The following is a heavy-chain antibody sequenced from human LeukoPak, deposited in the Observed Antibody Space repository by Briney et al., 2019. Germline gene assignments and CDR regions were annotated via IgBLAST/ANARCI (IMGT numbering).Heavy chain of an antibody. V-gene: IGHV1-18*01. J-gene: IGHJ6*03. CDR1: GYTFTSYG. D-gene: IGHD2-21*01. CDR2: ISAYNGNT. CDR3: ARTAGDYQPYYYYMDV. Sequence: GASVKVSCKASGYTFTSYGISWVRQAPGQGLEWMGWISAYNGNTNYAQKLQGRVTMTRDMSTSTVYMELSSLRSEDTAVYYCARTAGDYQPYYYYMDVWGKGTTVTVSS.